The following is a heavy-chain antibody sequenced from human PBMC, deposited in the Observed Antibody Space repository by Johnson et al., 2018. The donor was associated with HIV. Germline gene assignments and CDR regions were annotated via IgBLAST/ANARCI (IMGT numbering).Heavy chain of an antibody. CDR2: ISYDGSNK. D-gene: IGHD1-20*01. CDR3: ARNLRRYNWNADAFDI. CDR1: GFTFSSYG. J-gene: IGHJ3*02. Sequence: QVQLVESGGGVVQPGRSLRLSCAASGFTFSSYGMHWVRQAPGKGLEWVAVISYDGSNKYYADSVKGRFTISRDNSKNTLYLQMNSLRAEDTAVYYCARNLRRYNWNADAFDIWGQGTMVTVSS. V-gene: IGHV3-30*03.